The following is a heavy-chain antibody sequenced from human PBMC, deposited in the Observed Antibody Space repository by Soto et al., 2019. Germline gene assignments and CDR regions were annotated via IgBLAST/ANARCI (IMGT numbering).Heavy chain of an antibody. D-gene: IGHD4-17*01. CDR2: ISSSSSYI. J-gene: IGHJ6*02. CDR3: ARLEVTTVNPYYYYGMDV. CDR1: GFTFSSYS. V-gene: IGHV3-21*01. Sequence: GGSLRLSCAASGFTFSSYSMNWVRQAPGKGLEWVSSISSSSSYIYYADSVKGRFTISRDNAKNSLYLQMNSLRAEDTAVYYCARLEVTTVNPYYYYGMDVWGQGTTVTVS.